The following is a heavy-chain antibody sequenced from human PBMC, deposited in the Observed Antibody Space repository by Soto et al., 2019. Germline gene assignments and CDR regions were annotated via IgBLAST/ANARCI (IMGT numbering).Heavy chain of an antibody. J-gene: IGHJ6*02. V-gene: IGHV4-39*07. CDR2: IYHSGST. Sequence: SETLSLTCTVSNGSVSSDPFYWTWIRQPPGKGLEWIGEIYHSGSTNYNPSLKSRVTISVDKSKNQFSLKLSSVTAADTAVYYCATSSGWYFYYGMDVWGQRTTVTVSS. CDR3: ATSSGWYFYYGMDV. CDR1: NGSVSSDPFY. D-gene: IGHD6-19*01.